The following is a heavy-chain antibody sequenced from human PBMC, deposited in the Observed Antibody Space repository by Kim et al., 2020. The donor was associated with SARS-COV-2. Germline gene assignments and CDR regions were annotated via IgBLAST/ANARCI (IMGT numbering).Heavy chain of an antibody. J-gene: IGHJ5*02. Sequence: LKSRVTISVDTSKNQFSLKLSSVTAADTAVYYCARGRHYYDSSGLNWFDPWGQGTLVTVSS. CDR3: ARGRHYYDSSGLNWFDP. V-gene: IGHV4-31*02. D-gene: IGHD3-22*01.